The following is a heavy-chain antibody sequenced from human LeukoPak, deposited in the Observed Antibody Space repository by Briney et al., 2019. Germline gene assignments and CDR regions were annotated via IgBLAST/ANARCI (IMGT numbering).Heavy chain of an antibody. CDR1: GGSISSGDYY. CDR2: IYYSGST. CDR3: ARIRSGSQSRGLDY. V-gene: IGHV4-30-4*01. Sequence: SQTLSLTCTVSGGSISSGDYYWSWIRQPPGKGLEWIGYIYYSGSTYYNPSLKSRVTISVDTSKNQFSLKLSSVTAADTAVYYCARIRSGSQSRGLDYWGQGTLVTVSS. J-gene: IGHJ4*02. D-gene: IGHD1-26*01.